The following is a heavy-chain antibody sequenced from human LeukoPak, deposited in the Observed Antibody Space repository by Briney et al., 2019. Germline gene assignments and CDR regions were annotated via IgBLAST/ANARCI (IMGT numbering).Heavy chain of an antibody. CDR3: ARTRFGVVPTRYYYYYYMDV. V-gene: IGHV4-59*06. CDR1: GGSISSYY. D-gene: IGHD3-3*01. Sequence: PSETLSLTCTVSGGSISSYYWSRIRQPAGKGLEWIGYIYYSGSTYYNPSLKSRVTISVDTSKNQFSLKLSSVTAADTAVYYCARTRFGVVPTRYYYYYYMDVWGKGTTVTVSS. J-gene: IGHJ6*03. CDR2: IYYSGST.